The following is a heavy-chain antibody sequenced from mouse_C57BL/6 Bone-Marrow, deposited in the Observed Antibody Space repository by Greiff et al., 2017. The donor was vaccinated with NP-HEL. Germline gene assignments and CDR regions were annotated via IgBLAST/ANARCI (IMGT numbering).Heavy chain of an antibody. Sequence: VQLQQPGAELVRPGTSVKLSCKASGYTFTSYWMHWVKQRPGQGLEWIGVIDPSDSYTNYNQKFKGTATLTVDKSSSTAYMQLSSLTSELSAVSYYARMELPFTTVVAHWYFDVCGTGTTVTVSS. J-gene: IGHJ1*03. D-gene: IGHD1-1*01. CDR3: ARMELPFTTVVAHWYFDV. V-gene: IGHV1-59*01. CDR2: IDPSDSYT. CDR1: GYTFTSYW.